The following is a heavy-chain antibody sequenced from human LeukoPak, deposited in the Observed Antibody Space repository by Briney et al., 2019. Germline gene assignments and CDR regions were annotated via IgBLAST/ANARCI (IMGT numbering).Heavy chain of an antibody. J-gene: IGHJ5*02. V-gene: IGHV4-59*01. D-gene: IGHD5-18*01. CDR1: GGSISSYY. CDR3: ARDGSYGANNWFDP. Sequence: SETXSLTCTVSGGSISSYYWSWIXQXXGXGXEWXGYIHYSGTTNYNPSLKSRVTISIDASKNQFSLKLSSVTAADTAVYYCARDGSYGANNWFDPWGQGTLVTVSS. CDR2: IHYSGTT.